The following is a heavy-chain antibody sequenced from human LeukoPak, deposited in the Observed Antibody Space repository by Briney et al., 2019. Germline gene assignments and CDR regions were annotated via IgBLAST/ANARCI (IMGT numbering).Heavy chain of an antibody. CDR3: ASAVYYDFWSGYYDNWFDP. J-gene: IGHJ5*02. V-gene: IGHV1-69*05. D-gene: IGHD3-3*01. CDR1: GGTFSSYA. Sequence: GASVKVSCKASGGTFSSYAISWVRQAPGQGLEWMGGIIPIFGTANYAQKFQGRVTITTDESTSTAYMELSSLRSEDTAVYYCASAVYYDFWSGYYDNWFDPWGQGTPVTVSS. CDR2: IIPIFGTA.